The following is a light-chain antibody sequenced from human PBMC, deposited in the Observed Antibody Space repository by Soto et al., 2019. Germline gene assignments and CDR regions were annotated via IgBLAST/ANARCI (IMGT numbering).Light chain of an antibody. Sequence: EIVMTQSPATLSVSPGERATLSCRASQTVSSNLAWYQQKHGQAPRLLIHGASTRATGIPARFSGSGSGTEYTLTISSLQSEDFAVYYCQQYTDCLWTVGQGTKVDSK. CDR3: QQYTDCLWT. J-gene: IGKJ1*01. V-gene: IGKV3-15*01. CDR1: QTVSSN. CDR2: GAS.